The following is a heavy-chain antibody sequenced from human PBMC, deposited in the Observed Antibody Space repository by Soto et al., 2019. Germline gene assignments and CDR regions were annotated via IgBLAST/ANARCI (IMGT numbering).Heavy chain of an antibody. V-gene: IGHV4-30-2*01. J-gene: IGHJ6*02. D-gene: IGHD1-26*01. CDR2: IYHSGIT. CDR3: ASLNRGYSGRRLYYYGMDV. Sequence: TLSLTCAVSGGSISSGGYSWSWIRQPPGKGLEWIGYIYHSGITYYNPSLKSRVTISVDTSKNQFSLKLSSVTAADTAVYYCASLNRGYSGRRLYYYGMDVWGQGTTVTVSS. CDR1: GGSISSGGYS.